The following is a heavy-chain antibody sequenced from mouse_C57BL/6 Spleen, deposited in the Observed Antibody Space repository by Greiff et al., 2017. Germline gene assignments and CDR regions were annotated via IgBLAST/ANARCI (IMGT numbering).Heavy chain of an antibody. J-gene: IGHJ4*01. D-gene: IGHD2-5*01. CDR3: ARGDSNYVGGAMDY. V-gene: IGHV1-19*01. CDR1: GYTFTDYY. Sequence: VQLQQSGPVLVKPGASVKMSCKASGYTFTDYYMNWVKQSHGKSLEWIGVINPYNGGTSYNQKFKGKATLTVDKSSSTAYMELNSLTSEDAAVYYCARGDSNYVGGAMDYWGQGTSVTVSS. CDR2: INPYNGGT.